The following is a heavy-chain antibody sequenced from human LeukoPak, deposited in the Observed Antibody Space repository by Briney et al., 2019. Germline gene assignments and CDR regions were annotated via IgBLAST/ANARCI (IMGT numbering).Heavy chain of an antibody. J-gene: IGHJ4*02. CDR1: GFSFSDQY. CDR3: ARRVIPAADYLDY. D-gene: IGHD2-2*01. Sequence: PGGSLRLSCAASGFSFSDQYMDWVRQAPGKGLEWVGRIRNKANGYTTEYAVSVKGRFTISRGDSKNSLYLQMNSLKTEDTAVYYCARRVIPAADYLDYWGQGTLVTVSS. V-gene: IGHV3-72*01. CDR2: IRNKANGYTT.